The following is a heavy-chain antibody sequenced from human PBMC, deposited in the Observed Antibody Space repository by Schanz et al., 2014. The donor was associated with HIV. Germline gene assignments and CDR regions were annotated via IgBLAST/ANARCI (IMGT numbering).Heavy chain of an antibody. CDR3: VRETSSGVDYFDY. D-gene: IGHD3-10*01. V-gene: IGHV3-23*01. J-gene: IGHJ4*02. CDR1: GFTFSSYA. CDR2: ISGSSIT. Sequence: EVQLLESGGGLVQPGGSLRLSCAASGFTFSSYAMSWVRQAPGKGLEWVSAISGSSITYSADSVKGRFTISRDNSKNTLYLQMNSLRGEDTAVYYCVRETSSGVDYFDYWGQGTLVTVS.